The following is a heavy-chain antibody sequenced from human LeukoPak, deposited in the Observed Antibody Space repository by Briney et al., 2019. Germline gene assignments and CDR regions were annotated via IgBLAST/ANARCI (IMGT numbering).Heavy chain of an antibody. CDR1: GGTFSSYA. J-gene: IGHJ4*02. CDR2: MNPNSGNT. Sequence: GASVKVSCKASGGTFSSYAISWVRQAPGQGLEWMGWMNPNSGNTGYAQKFQGRVTMTRNTSISTAYMELSSLRSEDTAVYYCAVEYSSSSYFDYWGQGTLVTVSS. V-gene: IGHV1-8*02. D-gene: IGHD6-6*01. CDR3: AVEYSSSSYFDY.